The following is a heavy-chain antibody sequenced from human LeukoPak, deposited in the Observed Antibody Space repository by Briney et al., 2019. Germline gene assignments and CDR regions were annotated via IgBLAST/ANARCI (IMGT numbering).Heavy chain of an antibody. D-gene: IGHD3-10*01. J-gene: IGHJ4*02. CDR2: VSYDGSNK. Sequence: GGSLRLSCAASGFTFSSYGMHWVRQAPGKGLEWVAVVSYDGSNKYYADSVKGRFTISRDNSKNTLYLQMNSLRPEDTAVYYCAKDSYYGSGSYFYFDYWGQGTLVTVSS. CDR1: GFTFSSYG. V-gene: IGHV3-30*18. CDR3: AKDSYYGSGSYFYFDY.